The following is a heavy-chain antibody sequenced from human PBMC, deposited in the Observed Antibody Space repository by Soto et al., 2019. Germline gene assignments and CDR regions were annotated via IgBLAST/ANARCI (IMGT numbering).Heavy chain of an antibody. J-gene: IGHJ2*01. CDR2: IFQSGGT. Sequence: QLQLQESGSGLVKPSQTLSLTCAVSGGSISGDYSWSWIRQPPGKGLEWIGYIFQSGGTYYNPSLKSRVTISIDPSKNHFSLRRTSVTAAATAVYYCARRFDYSDSWYFDLWGRGSLVTVTS. V-gene: IGHV4-30-2*01. CDR3: ARRFDYSDSWYFDL. CDR1: GGSISGDYS. D-gene: IGHD4-17*01.